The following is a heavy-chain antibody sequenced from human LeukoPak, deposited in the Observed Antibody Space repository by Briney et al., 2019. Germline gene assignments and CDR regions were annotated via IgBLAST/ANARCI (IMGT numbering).Heavy chain of an antibody. CDR1: GFTFSSYW. D-gene: IGHD6-19*01. V-gene: IGHV3-23*01. J-gene: IGHJ4*02. Sequence: PGGSLRLSCAASGFTFSSYWMHWVRQAPGRGLEWVSAISATGGSTNYADSVKGRFTISRDNSKNMLYMQMNSLRDEDTAVYYCAKDRSSSGWYALDNWGQGTLVTVAS. CDR3: AKDRSSSGWYALDN. CDR2: ISATGGST.